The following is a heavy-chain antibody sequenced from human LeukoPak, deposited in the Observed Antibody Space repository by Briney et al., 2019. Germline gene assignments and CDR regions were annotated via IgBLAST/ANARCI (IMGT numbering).Heavy chain of an antibody. CDR2: ISYDGSNK. D-gene: IGHD4-17*01. Sequence: GSLRLSCAASGFTFSSYGMHWVRQAPGKGLEWVAVISYDGSNKYYADSVKGRFTISRDNSKNTLYLQMNSLRAEDTAVYYCARTWGATVTTDDAFDIWGQGTMVTVSS. CDR3: ARTWGATVTTDDAFDI. V-gene: IGHV3-30*03. CDR1: GFTFSSYG. J-gene: IGHJ3*02.